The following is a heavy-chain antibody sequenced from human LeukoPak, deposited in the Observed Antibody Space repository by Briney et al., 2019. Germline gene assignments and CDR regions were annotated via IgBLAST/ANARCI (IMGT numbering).Heavy chain of an antibody. V-gene: IGHV1-2*02. CDR2: INPNSGGT. D-gene: IGHD3-16*01. J-gene: IGHJ5*02. Sequence: ASVKVSCKASGYTFTGYYMHWVRQAPGQGLEWMGWINPNSGGTNYAQKFQGRVTMTRDTSVSTAYMELNRLRSDDTGVYYCARHSTMITYWFDPWGQGTLVTVSS. CDR1: GYTFTGYY. CDR3: ARHSTMITYWFDP.